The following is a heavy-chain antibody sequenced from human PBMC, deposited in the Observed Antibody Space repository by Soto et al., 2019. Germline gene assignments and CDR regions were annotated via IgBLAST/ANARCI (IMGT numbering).Heavy chain of an antibody. CDR3: ARDMALAALSHGMDV. CDR1: GGTFSFYV. CDR2: ISSVFGAA. Sequence: ASVKVSCKASGGTFSFYVVNWVRQAPGQGLEWMGGISSVFGAAKFAQRFQGRLSITAGKSTGTVYMDLSGLRSDDSAVYYCARDMALAALSHGMDVWGQGTLVTVSS. D-gene: IGHD6-19*01. J-gene: IGHJ6*02. V-gene: IGHV1-69*06.